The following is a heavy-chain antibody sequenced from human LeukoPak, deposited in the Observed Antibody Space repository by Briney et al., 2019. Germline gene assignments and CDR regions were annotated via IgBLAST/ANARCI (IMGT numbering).Heavy chain of an antibody. CDR1: EFTFSSYS. J-gene: IGHJ4*02. CDR2: ISSSSRYK. Sequence: PGGSLRLSCAASEFTFSSYSMHWVRQAPGKGLEWVSSISSSSRYKYDADSLKGRFTISRDNANNSLYLQMNSLRAEDTAVYYCARDVGVNTGPFDYWGQGTLVTVSS. D-gene: IGHD1-26*01. V-gene: IGHV3-21*01. CDR3: ARDVGVNTGPFDY.